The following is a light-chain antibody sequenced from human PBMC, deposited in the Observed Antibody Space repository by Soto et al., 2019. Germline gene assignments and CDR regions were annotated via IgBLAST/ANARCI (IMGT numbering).Light chain of an antibody. CDR1: QSVGSSY. CDR2: GAS. V-gene: IGKV3-20*01. CDR3: QHYGSSAGYT. J-gene: IGKJ2*01. Sequence: EIVLTQSPGTLSLSPGERATLSCRASQSVGSSYLAWYRQKPGQAPRLLIYGASRRATGIPDRFSGSGSGTDFTLTISRLEPADFAVYYCQHYGSSAGYTFGQGTKLEIK.